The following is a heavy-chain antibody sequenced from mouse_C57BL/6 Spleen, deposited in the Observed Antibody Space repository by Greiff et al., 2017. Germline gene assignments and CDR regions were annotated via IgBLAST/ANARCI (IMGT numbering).Heavy chain of an antibody. J-gene: IGHJ2*01. D-gene: IGHD2-5*01. CDR1: GYTFTSYW. V-gene: IGHV1-74*01. Sequence: QVQLQQPGAELVKPGASVKVSCKASGYTFTSYWMHWVKQRPGQGLEWIGRIHPSDSDTNYNQKFKGKATLTVDKSSSTAYMQLSSLTSEDSAVYYFAYYYSNYQYYFDYWGQGTTLTVSS. CDR3: AYYYSNYQYYFDY. CDR2: IHPSDSDT.